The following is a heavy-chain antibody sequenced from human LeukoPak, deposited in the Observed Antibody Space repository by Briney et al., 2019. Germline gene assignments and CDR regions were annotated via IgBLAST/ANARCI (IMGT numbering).Heavy chain of an antibody. CDR1: GFTFSSYA. J-gene: IGHJ4*02. CDR3: AKDNWLPYYFDY. V-gene: IGHV3-23*01. CDR2: ISNSGGST. Sequence: GGSLRLSCAASGFTFSSYAMNWVRQAPGEGLEWVSAISNSGGSTYYADSVKGRFTISRDNSKNTLYLQMNSLRAEDTAVYYCAKDNWLPYYFDYWGQGTLVTVSS. D-gene: IGHD1-20*01.